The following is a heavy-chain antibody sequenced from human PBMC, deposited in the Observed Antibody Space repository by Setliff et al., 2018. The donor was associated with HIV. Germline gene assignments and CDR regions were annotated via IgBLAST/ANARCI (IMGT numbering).Heavy chain of an antibody. CDR3: AKTVVGDSYALPNDGFDI. Sequence: PSETLSLTCAVSGVAIRGAGYSWTWIRQPPGKGLEWIGYIYHSGGSYYNPSLKSRATMSVDTSNNRFSLKLSSVTALDTAVYYCAKTVVGDSYALPNDGFDIWGQGTMVTVSS. CDR1: GVAIRGAGYS. CDR2: IYHSGGS. V-gene: IGHV4-30-2*01. D-gene: IGHD3-16*01. J-gene: IGHJ3*02.